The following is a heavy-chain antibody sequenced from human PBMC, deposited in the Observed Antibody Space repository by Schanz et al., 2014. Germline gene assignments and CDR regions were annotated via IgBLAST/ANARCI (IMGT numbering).Heavy chain of an antibody. J-gene: IGHJ4*02. CDR1: GGTFSTYT. Sequence: QVQLVQSGAEVKKPGSSVKVSCKASGGTFSTYTISWVRQAPGQGLEWMGRIIPILGIANYAQKFQGRVTITADKSTFTAYMELSGLRSEDTAVYYCARAFGGYDPAGALDYWGQGTLVTVSS. D-gene: IGHD5-12*01. V-gene: IGHV1-69*02. CDR3: ARAFGGYDPAGALDY. CDR2: IIPILGIA.